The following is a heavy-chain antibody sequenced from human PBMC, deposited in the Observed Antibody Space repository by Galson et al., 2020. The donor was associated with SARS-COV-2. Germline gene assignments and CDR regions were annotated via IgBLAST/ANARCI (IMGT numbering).Heavy chain of an antibody. D-gene: IGHD1-26*01. CDR2: IFPLNSGT. V-gene: IGHV5-51*01. Sequence: GESLKISCQGSGYTFANFKIGWVRRMPGKGLEWMGIIFPLNSGTEYNPAFQGRVTVSVDKSLNTAYLHWSSLKASDTGIYYCARRTGGGIFRGDYFDYWGQGTLVTVSS. J-gene: IGHJ4*02. CDR1: GYTFANFK. CDR3: ARRTGGGIFRGDYFDY.